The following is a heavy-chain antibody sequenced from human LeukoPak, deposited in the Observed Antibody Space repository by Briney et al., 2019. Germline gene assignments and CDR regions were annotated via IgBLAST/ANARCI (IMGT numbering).Heavy chain of an antibody. J-gene: IGHJ4*02. Sequence: PGGSLRLSCAASGFTFSDYYMTWVRQAPGKGLEWLSYITNRGDTVFYADSVKGRFTVSRDNAKRSLYLQIESLRDDDTAVYYCARGRGLGVVSPYFDYWGQGTLVTVSS. V-gene: IGHV3-11*01. CDR2: ITNRGDTV. D-gene: IGHD3-3*01. CDR1: GFTFSDYY. CDR3: ARGRGLGVVSPYFDY.